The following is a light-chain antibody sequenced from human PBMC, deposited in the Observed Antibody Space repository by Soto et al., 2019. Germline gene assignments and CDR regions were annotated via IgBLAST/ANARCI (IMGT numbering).Light chain of an antibody. V-gene: IGLV2-14*01. CDR3: SSYTSISTVI. J-gene: IGLJ2*01. Sequence: QSALTQPASVSGSPGQSITISCTGTSSDVGAYNYVSWYQQHPNKAPKLMIYEVSNRPSGVSNRFSGSKSGNTASLTISGLQAEDEGDYYCSSYTSISTVIFGGGTKVTVL. CDR2: EVS. CDR1: SSDVGAYNY.